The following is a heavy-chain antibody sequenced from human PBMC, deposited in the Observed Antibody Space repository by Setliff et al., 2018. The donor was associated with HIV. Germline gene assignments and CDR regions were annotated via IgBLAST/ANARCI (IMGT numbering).Heavy chain of an antibody. CDR1: GFTFNNYR. V-gene: IGHV3-30*04. J-gene: IGHJ4*02. Sequence: GGSLRLSCAASGFTFNNYRFHWVRQTPGKGLEWVTNISPDGNNKYYADSVKGRFTVSRDNSRDTLYLQMNSLRAEDTALYYCVRDNYYATSDYWGQGTLVTVSS. D-gene: IGHD3-22*01. CDR3: VRDNYYATSDY. CDR2: ISPDGNNK.